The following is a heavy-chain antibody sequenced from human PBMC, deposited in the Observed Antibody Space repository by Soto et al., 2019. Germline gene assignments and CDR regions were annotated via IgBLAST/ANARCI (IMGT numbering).Heavy chain of an antibody. CDR2: IWHDGSQK. Sequence: QVQLVESGGGVVQPERSLRLSCVATGFTFSSYGIHWVRQAPGRGLEWVAVIWHDGSQKYLADSVRGRFTISRDNSKNTVYLQMNSLRAEDTAVYYCEGRDDPFHVWGQGTMVTVSS. CDR1: GFTFSSYG. CDR3: EGRDDPFHV. V-gene: IGHV3-33*01. J-gene: IGHJ3*01.